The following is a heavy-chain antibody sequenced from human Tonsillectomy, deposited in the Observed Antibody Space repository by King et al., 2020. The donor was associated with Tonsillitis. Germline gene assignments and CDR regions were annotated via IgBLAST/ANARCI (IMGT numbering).Heavy chain of an antibody. CDR1: GDSVSSNSAA. Sequence: VQLQQSGPGLVKPSQTLSLTCAISGDSVSSNSAAWNWIRQSPSRGLEWLGRTYYRSKWYNDYAVSVKSRITINPDTSKNQFSLQLNSVTPEDTAVYYWARDPTYDILTGYYNAGWYFDYWGQGTLVTVSS. CDR2: TYYRSKWYN. D-gene: IGHD3-9*01. CDR3: ARDPTYDILTGYYNAGWYFDY. V-gene: IGHV6-1*01. J-gene: IGHJ4*02.